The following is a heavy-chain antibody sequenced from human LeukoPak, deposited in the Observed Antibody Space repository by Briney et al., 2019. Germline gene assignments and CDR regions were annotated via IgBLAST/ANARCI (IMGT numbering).Heavy chain of an antibody. CDR1: GGSISSYY. CDR3: ARDEGSVGSSWYVSDY. Sequence: PSETLSLTCTVSGGSISSYYWSWIRQPPGKGLEWIGHVYHSGSTNYNPSLKSRVSISVDTSKNQFSLKLSSVTAADTGVYYCARDEGSVGSSWYVSDYWGQGTLVTVSS. D-gene: IGHD6-13*01. CDR2: VYHSGST. J-gene: IGHJ4*02. V-gene: IGHV4-59*01.